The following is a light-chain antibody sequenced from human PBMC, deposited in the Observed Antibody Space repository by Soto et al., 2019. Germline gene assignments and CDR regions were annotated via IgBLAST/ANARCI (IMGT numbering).Light chain of an antibody. CDR1: QSVSSTY. CDR2: GAS. J-gene: IGKJ5*01. Sequence: EIVLTQSPGTLSLSPGERVTLSCRASQSVSSTYLAWYQQKPGQAPRLLIYGASTRATGIPDRFSGSGSGTDFTLTISRLETEDFAVYHCQQYGRSPPITFGQGTRLEIK. V-gene: IGKV3-20*01. CDR3: QQYGRSPPIT.